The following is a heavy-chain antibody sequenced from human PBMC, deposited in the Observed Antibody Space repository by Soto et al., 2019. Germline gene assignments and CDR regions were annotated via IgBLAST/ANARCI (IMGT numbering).Heavy chain of an antibody. J-gene: IGHJ5*02. CDR1: GGSISSRGYY. CDR3: ATSNWFDP. V-gene: IGHV4-39*01. Sequence: QLQLQESGPGLVKPSETLSLTCTVSGGSISSRGYYWGWIRQPPGKGLEWIGTIYYSGSTYYNPSLKSRATISVDTSKNQFSLTLSSVTAADTAVYCCATSNWFDPWGQGTLVTVSS. CDR2: IYYSGST.